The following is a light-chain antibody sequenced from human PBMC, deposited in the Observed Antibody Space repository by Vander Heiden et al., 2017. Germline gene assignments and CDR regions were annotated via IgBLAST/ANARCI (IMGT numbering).Light chain of an antibody. CDR3: QQYGSSPPYT. Sequence: EIVLTQSPGTLSLSPGDRATLSCRASQNIKSDYLAWYQQKYAQTPRLLVYGASSRAPGIPDRFSGSGSGTDFTLTINRLEPEDFAVYYCQQYGSSPPYTFGLGTKVEI. J-gene: IGKJ2*01. CDR1: QNIKSDY. CDR2: GAS. V-gene: IGKV3-20*01.